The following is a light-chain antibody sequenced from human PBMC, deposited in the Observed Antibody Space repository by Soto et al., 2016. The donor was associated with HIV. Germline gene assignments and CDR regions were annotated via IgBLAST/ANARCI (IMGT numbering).Light chain of an antibody. CDR1: KLVDKY. CDR2: EDT. Sequence: SYELTQPPSVSVSPGQTASITCSGDKLVDKYACWYQRKPGQSPVLVIYEDTKRPSGIPERFSGSNSGNTATLTISGTQAMDEADYYCQAWDSSTNYVFGTGTKVTVL. V-gene: IGLV3-1*01. CDR3: QAWDSSTNYV. J-gene: IGLJ1*01.